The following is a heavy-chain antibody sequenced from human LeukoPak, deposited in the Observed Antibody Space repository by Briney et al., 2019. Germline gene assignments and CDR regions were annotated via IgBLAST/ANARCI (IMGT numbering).Heavy chain of an antibody. D-gene: IGHD3-22*01. J-gene: IGHJ4*02. CDR1: GDSVSRYH. Sequence: SSETLSLTCSVSGDSVSRYHWSWIRQPPRKGLEWIGYIYYSGSTNYNPSLKSRVTISVDTSKNQFSLKLSSVTAADTAVYYCARGNYYDSSGYWTPFDYWGQGTLVTVSS. CDR2: IYYSGST. CDR3: ARGNYYDSSGYWTPFDY. V-gene: IGHV4-59*02.